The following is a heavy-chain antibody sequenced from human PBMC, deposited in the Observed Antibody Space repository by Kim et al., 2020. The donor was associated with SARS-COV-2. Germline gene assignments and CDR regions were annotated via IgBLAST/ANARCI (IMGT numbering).Heavy chain of an antibody. V-gene: IGHV3-23*01. CDR1: GFTFSNYA. Sequence: GGSLRLSCAASGFTFSNYAMNWVRQAPGKGLEWVSSISVGNIEYYADSVKGRFSITRDNSKNTVFPQMNRLSADDTAIYYCARGLVGDSSGWADYFDFWG. CDR2: ISVGNIE. CDR3: ARGLVGDSSGWADYFDF. D-gene: IGHD6-19*01. J-gene: IGHJ4*01.